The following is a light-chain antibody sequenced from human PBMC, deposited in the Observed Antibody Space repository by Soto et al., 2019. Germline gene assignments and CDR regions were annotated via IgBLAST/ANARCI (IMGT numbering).Light chain of an antibody. CDR1: QSVSQSFGSN. J-gene: IGKJ5*01. Sequence: EIVMTQSPATLSVSPGERATLSCRASQSVSQSFGSNLAWYQQKPGQAPRLLIYGASTRATGIPDRFSGSGSGTEFTLTISSLQSEDFAVYYCQQYNNWPPITFGQGTRLEIK. CDR3: QQYNNWPPIT. CDR2: GAS. V-gene: IGKV3-15*01.